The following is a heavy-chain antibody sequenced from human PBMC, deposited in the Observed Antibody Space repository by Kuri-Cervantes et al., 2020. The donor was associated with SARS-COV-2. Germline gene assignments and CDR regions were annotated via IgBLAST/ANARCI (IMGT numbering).Heavy chain of an antibody. V-gene: IGHV3-23*01. CDR2: ISGSGGST. D-gene: IGHD1-26*01. J-gene: IGHJ3*02. CDR1: GFNFRSYA. CDR3: AREPIGWEIPQDAFDI. Sequence: LSLTCAASGFNFRSYAMSWVRQAPGKGLEWVSAISGSGGSTYYADSVKGRFTISRDNAKNSLYLQMNSLRAEDTAVYYCAREPIGWEIPQDAFDIWGQGTMVTGSS.